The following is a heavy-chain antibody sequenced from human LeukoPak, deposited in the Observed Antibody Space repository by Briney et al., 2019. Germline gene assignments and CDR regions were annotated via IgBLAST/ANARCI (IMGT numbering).Heavy chain of an antibody. CDR3: ASVDTAMVTYYGMDV. CDR2: ISSSSSTI. Sequence: GGSLRLSCAASGFTFSSYSMNWVRQAPGKGLEWVSYISSSSSTIYYADSVKGRFTISRDNAKNSLYLQMNSLRAEDTAVYYCASVDTAMVTYYGMDVWGQGTTVTVSS. V-gene: IGHV3-48*01. CDR1: GFTFSSYS. J-gene: IGHJ6*02. D-gene: IGHD5-18*01.